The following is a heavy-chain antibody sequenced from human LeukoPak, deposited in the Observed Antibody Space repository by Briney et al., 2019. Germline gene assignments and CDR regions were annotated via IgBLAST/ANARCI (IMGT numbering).Heavy chain of an antibody. Sequence: GASVKVSCKASGYTFTSYGISWVRQAPGQGLEWMGWISAYNGNTNYAQKLQGRVTMTTDTSTSTAYMELRSLRSDDTAVYYCARDIWVRGVSDAFDIWGQGTMVTVSS. D-gene: IGHD3-10*01. V-gene: IGHV1-18*01. CDR3: ARDIWVRGVSDAFDI. J-gene: IGHJ3*02. CDR1: GYTFTSYG. CDR2: ISAYNGNT.